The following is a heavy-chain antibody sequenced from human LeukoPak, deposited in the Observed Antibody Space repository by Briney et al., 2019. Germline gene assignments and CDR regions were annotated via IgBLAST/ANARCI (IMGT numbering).Heavy chain of an antibody. Sequence: GGSLRLSCAASGFSFSTYGMSWVRQAPGKRPEWMANINHDGSEKYYVDSVKGRFTISRDNAKNSLFLQMNSLRAEDTAMYYCVRGKGYYEIRGQGALVTVSS. D-gene: IGHD3-22*01. CDR3: VRGKGYYEI. CDR1: GFSFSTYG. J-gene: IGHJ4*02. V-gene: IGHV3-7*01. CDR2: INHDGSEK.